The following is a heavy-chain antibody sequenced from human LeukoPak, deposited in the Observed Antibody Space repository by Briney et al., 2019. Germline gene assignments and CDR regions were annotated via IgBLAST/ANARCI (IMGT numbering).Heavy chain of an antibody. Sequence: PGGSLRLSCAASGFTFSSFAMNWVRQAPGKGLEWVSGISGDGSNTYYADSVKGRFTISRDHSKNTVYLQMSDLRADGTAVFYCAKYVPAAATSYNYGLDVWGQGTTVTVSS. CDR1: GFTFSSFA. D-gene: IGHD6-25*01. CDR3: AKYVPAAATSYNYGLDV. CDR2: ISGDGSNT. J-gene: IGHJ6*02. V-gene: IGHV3-23*01.